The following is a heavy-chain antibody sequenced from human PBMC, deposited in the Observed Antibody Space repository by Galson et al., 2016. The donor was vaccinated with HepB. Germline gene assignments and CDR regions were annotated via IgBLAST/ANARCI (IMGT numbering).Heavy chain of an antibody. V-gene: IGHV3-74*01. Sequence: SLRLSCAASGFTFSNSWMHWVRQVPGKGLEWVSRINSDGSTSAYADSVKGRFTISRDNAKNSLYLQMNSLKAEDTAVYYCARVVHRPTFCSTSSCYGFDYWGQGTLVTVSS. CDR1: GFTFSNSW. D-gene: IGHD2-2*01. CDR2: INSDGSTS. CDR3: ARVVHRPTFCSTSSCYGFDY. J-gene: IGHJ4*02.